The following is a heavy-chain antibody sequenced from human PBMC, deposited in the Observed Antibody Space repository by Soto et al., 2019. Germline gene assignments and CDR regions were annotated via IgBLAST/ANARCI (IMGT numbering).Heavy chain of an antibody. V-gene: IGHV3-23*01. D-gene: IGHD3-22*01. CDR2: ISGSGGST. CDR1: GFTFSSYA. CDR3: AKRGGEDYYDSSGYYTDFDFDY. Sequence: GGSLRLSCAASGFTFSSYAMSWVRQAPGKGLEWVSAISGSGGSTYYVDSVKGRFTISRDNSKNTLYLQMNSLRAEDTAVYYCAKRGGEDYYDSSGYYTDFDFDYWGQGTLVTVSS. J-gene: IGHJ4*02.